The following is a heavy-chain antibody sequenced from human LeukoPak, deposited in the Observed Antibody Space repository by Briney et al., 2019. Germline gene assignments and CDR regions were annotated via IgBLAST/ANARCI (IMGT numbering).Heavy chain of an antibody. CDR1: EFIFSNYW. D-gene: IGHD4-4*01. CDR2: IKQDGSEK. Sequence: GGSLRPSCEGSEFIFSNYWMSWVRQAPGKGLEWVAQIKQDGSEKYYVESVKGRFTISRDNAKNSLFLQMNSLRAEDTAVYHCARLGMTTALDYWGQGTLVIVSS. J-gene: IGHJ4*02. V-gene: IGHV3-7*01. CDR3: ARLGMTTALDY.